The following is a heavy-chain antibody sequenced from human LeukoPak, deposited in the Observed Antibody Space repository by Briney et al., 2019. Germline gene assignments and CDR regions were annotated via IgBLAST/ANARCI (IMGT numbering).Heavy chain of an antibody. J-gene: IGHJ5*02. CDR2: ISYSGST. V-gene: IGHV4-38-2*02. Sequence: PSEPLSLMCAVCGHFITSGFSWGWIRQPPGEGLEWIAAISYSGSTNYQSILQSRLTISRDTSNNEFSLRLTSVAAADTAVYYCVREGAVPGIDPWGQGTLVTVSS. D-gene: IGHD3-16*01. CDR3: VREGAVPGIDP. CDR1: GHFITSGFS.